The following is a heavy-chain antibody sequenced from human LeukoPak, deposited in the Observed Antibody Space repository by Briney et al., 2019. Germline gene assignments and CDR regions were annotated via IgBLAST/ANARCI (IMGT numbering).Heavy chain of an antibody. V-gene: IGHV3-23*05. CDR2: ISNRITGSDT. CDR3: AKGGVDTAMVR. D-gene: IGHD5-18*01. CDR1: GFSFSDYT. Sequence: PGGSLRLSCEASGFSFSDYTMNWVRQAPGKGLEWISAISNRITGSDTFYADSVKGRFTISRDNSKNTLYLQMNSLRAEDTAVYYCAKGGVDTAMVRWGQGTLVTVSS. J-gene: IGHJ4*02.